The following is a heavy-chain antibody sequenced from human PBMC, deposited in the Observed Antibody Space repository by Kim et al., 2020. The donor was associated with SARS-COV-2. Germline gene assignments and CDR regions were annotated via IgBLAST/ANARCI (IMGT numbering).Heavy chain of an antibody. Sequence: SEPLSLTCTVSGGSISSSSYYWGWIRQPPGKGLEWIGSIYYSGSTYYNPSLKSRVTISVDTSKNQFSLKLSSVTAADTAVYYCARGRDDYIWGSYRLFDYWGQGTLVTVSS. V-gene: IGHV4-39*01. CDR1: GGSISSSSYY. CDR3: ARGRDDYIWGSYRLFDY. D-gene: IGHD3-16*02. J-gene: IGHJ4*02. CDR2: IYYSGST.